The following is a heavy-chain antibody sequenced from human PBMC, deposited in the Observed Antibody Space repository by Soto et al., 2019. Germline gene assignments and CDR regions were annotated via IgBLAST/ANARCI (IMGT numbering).Heavy chain of an antibody. J-gene: IGHJ4*02. CDR3: ASFSIGWYAVSY. D-gene: IGHD6-19*01. CDR1: GGSVSSRSYY. V-gene: IGHV4-61*01. Sequence: QVQLQESGPGLVTPSEPLSLPSSVSGGSVSSRSYYWSWIRQPPGKGLEWIGYISYSGSTNSNPPLKSRVTQSVDTSKSQFSLKLSSVTAADTAVYYCASFSIGWYAVSYWWQGTLVSVSS. CDR2: ISYSGST.